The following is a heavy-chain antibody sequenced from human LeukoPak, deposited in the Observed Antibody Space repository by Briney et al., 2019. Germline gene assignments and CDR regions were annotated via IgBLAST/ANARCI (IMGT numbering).Heavy chain of an antibody. CDR2: INPSGGTT. Sequence: ASVKVSCKASGYTFTRHYMHWVRQAPGHGPEWMGIINPSGGTTTYAQKFQGRVTMTRDTSTSTVYMELSSLESDDTAIYYCARDPYTSSLFDYWGQGTLVTVSS. V-gene: IGHV1-46*01. CDR3: ARDPYTSSLFDY. J-gene: IGHJ4*02. D-gene: IGHD2-2*02. CDR1: GYTFTRHY.